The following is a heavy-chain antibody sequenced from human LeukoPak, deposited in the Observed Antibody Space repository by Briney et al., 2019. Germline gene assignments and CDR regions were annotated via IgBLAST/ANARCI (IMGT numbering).Heavy chain of an antibody. V-gene: IGHV3-7*03. Sequence: GGSLRLSCAASGFTFNTYWMSWVRQAPGKGLEWVANIKQDGSERYYVDSVKGRFTLSRDNAKNSLYLQMNSLKTEDTAVYYCTTEIRESYYQFDYWGQGTLVTVSS. CDR1: GFTFNTYW. J-gene: IGHJ4*02. D-gene: IGHD1-26*01. CDR2: IKQDGSER. CDR3: TTEIRESYYQFDY.